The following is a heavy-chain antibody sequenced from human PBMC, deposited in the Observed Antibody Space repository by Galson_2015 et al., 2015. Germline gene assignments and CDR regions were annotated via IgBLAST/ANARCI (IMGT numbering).Heavy chain of an antibody. V-gene: IGHV3-30*18. Sequence: SLRLSCAASGFIFSNFGMHWVRQAPGKGLQWVALISSDATNKYYGDSVKGRFTISRDNSRNMVYLQMNSLRPNDTAVYFCAKNLRYISTVSTSGFDFWSQG. J-gene: IGHJ4*02. D-gene: IGHD4-17*01. CDR2: ISSDATNK. CDR1: GFIFSNFG. CDR3: AKNLRYISTVSTSGFDF.